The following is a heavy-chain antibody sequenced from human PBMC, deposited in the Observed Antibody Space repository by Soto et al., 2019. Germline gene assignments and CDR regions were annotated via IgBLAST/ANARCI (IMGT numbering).Heavy chain of an antibody. CDR3: GRLYSVYDCMQY. CDR2: IYSGGVT. D-gene: IGHD5-12*01. J-gene: IGHJ4*02. V-gene: IGHV3-53*01. Sequence: EVQLVESGGGWIQPGVSLRLSCVGSGFSVSSCFMSWVRQAPGKGLEWVSFIYSGGVTYHADSVKGRFTISRDNSKNTVYLQMRSLRSEDTAVYYCGRLYSVYDCMQYWGQGTLVTVSS. CDR1: GFSVSSCF.